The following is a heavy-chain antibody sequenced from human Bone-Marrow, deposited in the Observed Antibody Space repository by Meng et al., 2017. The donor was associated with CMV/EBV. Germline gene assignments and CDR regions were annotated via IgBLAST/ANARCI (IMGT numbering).Heavy chain of an antibody. CDR2: IYYSGST. CDR3: ARVGSSTAFDFDN. Sequence: SETLSLTCTVSGGSISSYYWTWIRQPPGKGLEWIGNIYYSGSTNYNSSLKSRVTISVDTSKNQFSLQLSSVTAADTAVYYCARVGSSTAFDFDNWGQGTLVTVSS. V-gene: IGHV4-59*01. J-gene: IGHJ4*02. D-gene: IGHD2-2*01. CDR1: GGSISSYY.